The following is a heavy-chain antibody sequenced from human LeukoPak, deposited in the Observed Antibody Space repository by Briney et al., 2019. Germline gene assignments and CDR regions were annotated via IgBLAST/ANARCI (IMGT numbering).Heavy chain of an antibody. J-gene: IGHJ4*02. CDR3: VRDGGVSGYDLLDY. V-gene: IGHV3-7*01. CDR1: GFTFSNYW. D-gene: IGHD5-12*01. Sequence: GGSLRLSCAASGFTFSNYWMIWVRQAPRKGLEGVDRINQDGSEQHYMDSVKARFIISRDNAKNSLSLQMDILRAEDTAVYYCVRDGGVSGYDLLDYWGQGTLVTVSS. CDR2: INQDGSEQ.